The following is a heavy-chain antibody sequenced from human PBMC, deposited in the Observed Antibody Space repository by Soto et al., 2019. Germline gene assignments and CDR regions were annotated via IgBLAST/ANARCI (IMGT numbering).Heavy chain of an antibody. CDR1: GFTFSSYG. CDR3: AKSQFTMIVDFDY. V-gene: IGHV3-30*18. J-gene: IGHJ4*02. D-gene: IGHD3-22*01. Sequence: PGGSLRLSCAASGFTFSSYGMHWVRQAPGKGLEWVAVISYDGSNKYYADSVKGRFTISRDNSKNTLYLQMNSLRAEDTAVYYCAKSQFTMIVDFDYWGQGTLFTVYS. CDR2: ISYDGSNK.